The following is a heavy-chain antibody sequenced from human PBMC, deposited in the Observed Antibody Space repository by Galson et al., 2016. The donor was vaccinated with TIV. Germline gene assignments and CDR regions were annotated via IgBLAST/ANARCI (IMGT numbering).Heavy chain of an antibody. J-gene: IGHJ4*02. D-gene: IGHD3-16*01. Sequence: LSLTCSVSTDSITTYYWSWIRPSPGKGLAWIGYIFYTGKTNYNPSLKIRVTISLDTSKKQFSLRLTSVTAADTAVYYCARGIWNHYYDSVSYLDNWVRGTLVTVSS. V-gene: IGHV4-59*01. CDR1: TDSITTYY. CDR2: IFYTGKT. CDR3: ARGIWNHYYDSVSYLDN.